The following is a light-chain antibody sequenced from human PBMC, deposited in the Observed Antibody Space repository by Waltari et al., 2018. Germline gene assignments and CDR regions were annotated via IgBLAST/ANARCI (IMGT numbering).Light chain of an antibody. CDR3: CSYAGIWV. J-gene: IGLJ3*02. CDR1: GSDVGDFNS. CDR2: DVS. Sequence: QSALTQPRSVSGSPGQSVTISCAGTGSDVGDFNSVSWYQQHPGKAPKLVIFDVSKRPSGVPDRFSGSKSGTSDSLTVSGLQAEDEADYYCCSYAGIWVFGGGTKLTVL. V-gene: IGLV2-11*01.